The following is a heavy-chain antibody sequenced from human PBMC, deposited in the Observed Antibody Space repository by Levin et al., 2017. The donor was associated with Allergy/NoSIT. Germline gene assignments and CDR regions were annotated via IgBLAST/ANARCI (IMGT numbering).Heavy chain of an antibody. CDR2: FSSSSFYT. J-gene: IGHJ3*02. V-gene: IGHV3-11*03. D-gene: IGHD3-10*01. CDR1: GFTFSDYY. Sequence: GGSLRLSCAASGFTFSDYYMSWIRQAPGKGLEWVSYFSSSSFYTNYADSVKGRFTISRDNAKNSIYLQMNSLRAEDTAVYYCARVWLRGVYDAFDIWGQGTMVTVSS. CDR3: ARVWLRGVYDAFDI.